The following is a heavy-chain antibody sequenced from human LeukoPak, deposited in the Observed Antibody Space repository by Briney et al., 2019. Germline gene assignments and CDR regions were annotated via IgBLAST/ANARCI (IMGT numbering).Heavy chain of an antibody. CDR3: ARFGSIDSSGYYLILR. V-gene: IGHV4-30-4*01. D-gene: IGHD3-22*01. CDR1: GGSISSGDYY. J-gene: IGHJ4*02. Sequence: SQTLSLTCTVSGGSISSGDYYWSWIRQPPGKGLEWIGYMYYSGCTYYNPSLKSRVTMSADTSRNQFSLKLSSVTAADAAVYFCARFGSIDSSGYYLILRWGQGTLVTVSS. CDR2: MYYSGCT.